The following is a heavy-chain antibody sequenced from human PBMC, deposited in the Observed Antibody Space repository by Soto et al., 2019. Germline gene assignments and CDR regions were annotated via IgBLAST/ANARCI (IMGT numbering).Heavy chain of an antibody. D-gene: IGHD3-3*01. CDR1: GGSFSSYY. Sequence: SETLSLTCAVYGGSFSSYYWSWILQPPGKGLEWIGYIYYSGSTNYNPSLKSRVTISVDTSKNQFSLKLSSVTAADTAVYYCARVLYYFWSSYYNPYYYYYMDVWGKGTTVTVSS. CDR2: IYYSGST. V-gene: IGHV4-59*01. J-gene: IGHJ6*03. CDR3: ARVLYYFWSSYYNPYYYYYMDV.